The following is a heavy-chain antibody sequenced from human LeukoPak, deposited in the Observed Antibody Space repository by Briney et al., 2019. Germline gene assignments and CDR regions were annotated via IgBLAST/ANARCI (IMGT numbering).Heavy chain of an antibody. D-gene: IGHD1-1*01. V-gene: IGHV3-30-3*01. Sequence: GGSLRLSCAASGFTFSSYAMHWVRQAPGKGLEWVADISYDGSNKYYADSVKGRFTIPRDNSKNTLYLQMNSLRAEDTAVYYCAREKAVQLKFALDYWGQGTLVTVSS. J-gene: IGHJ4*02. CDR2: ISYDGSNK. CDR3: AREKAVQLKFALDY. CDR1: GFTFSSYA.